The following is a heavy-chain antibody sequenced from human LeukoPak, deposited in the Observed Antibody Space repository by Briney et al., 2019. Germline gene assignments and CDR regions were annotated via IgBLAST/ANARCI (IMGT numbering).Heavy chain of an antibody. J-gene: IGHJ1*01. V-gene: IGHV3-48*03. CDR3: ARAGIAAAYFQH. Sequence: PGGSLRLSCAASGFTFSSYEMNWVRQAPGKGREWVSYISSSGSTIYYADSVKGRFTISRDNAKNSLYLQMNSLRAEDTAVYYCARAGIAAAYFQHWGQGTLVTVSS. D-gene: IGHD6-13*01. CDR1: GFTFSSYE. CDR2: ISSSGSTI.